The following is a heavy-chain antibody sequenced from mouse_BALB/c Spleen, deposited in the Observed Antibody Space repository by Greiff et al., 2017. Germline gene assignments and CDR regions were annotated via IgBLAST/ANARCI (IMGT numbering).Heavy chain of an antibody. J-gene: IGHJ3*01. CDR2: INPSNGRT. CDR1: GYTFTSYW. D-gene: IGHD1-2*01. V-gene: IGHV1S81*02. CDR3: ARGPGNSLLRAWFAY. Sequence: QVQLKQPGAELVKPGASVKLSCKASGYTFTSYWMHWVKQRPGQGLEWIGEINPSNGRTNYNEKFKSKATLTVDKSSSTAYMQLSSLTSEDSAVYYCARGPGNSLLRAWFAYWGQGTLVTVSA.